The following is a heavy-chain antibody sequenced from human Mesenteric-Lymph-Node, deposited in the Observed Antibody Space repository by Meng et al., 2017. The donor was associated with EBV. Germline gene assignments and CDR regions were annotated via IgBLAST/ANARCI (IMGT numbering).Heavy chain of an antibody. D-gene: IGHD6-19*01. CDR1: GYTFTSYA. CDR3: ARGASTSWPVDY. CDR2: INAGNGNT. V-gene: IGHV1-3*01. J-gene: IGHJ4*01. Sequence: HVQLVQSGAEVKKPGASVKVSCKASGYTFTSYAMHWLRQAPGQRLEWMGWINAGNGNTKYSEKFQGRVTITRDTFASTAYMELSSLRSEDTAVYYCARGASTSWPVDYWGHGTLVTVSS.